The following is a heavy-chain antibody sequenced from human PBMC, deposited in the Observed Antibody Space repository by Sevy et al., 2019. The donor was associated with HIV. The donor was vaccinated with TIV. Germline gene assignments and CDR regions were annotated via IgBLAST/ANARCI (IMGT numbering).Heavy chain of an antibody. CDR3: AREGVLIGGVIVSYGMDV. J-gene: IGHJ6*02. Sequence: GGSLRLSCVGSGFTFSRSPMHWVRQAPGKGLEWVAVMSYNGNKKYNGDSVKGRFTVSRDDSKNTLYLQMNSLIGEDTAVYYCAREGVLIGGVIVSYGMDVWGQGTTVTVSS. CDR2: MSYNGNKK. V-gene: IGHV3-30*04. D-gene: IGHD3-16*02. CDR1: GFTFSRSP.